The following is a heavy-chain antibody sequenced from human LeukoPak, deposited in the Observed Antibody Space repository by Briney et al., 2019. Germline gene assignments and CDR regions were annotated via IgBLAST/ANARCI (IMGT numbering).Heavy chain of an antibody. CDR2: IGAYNGNT. V-gene: IGHV1-18*01. CDR1: GYTFTSYG. CDR3: AKDRAAAGTRWFDP. D-gene: IGHD6-13*01. J-gene: IGHJ5*02. Sequence: ASVKVSCKASGYTFTSYGISWVRQAPGQGLEWMGWIGAYNGNTNYAQKLQGRVTMTTDTSTSTAYMELRSLRSDDTAVYYCAKDRAAAGTRWFDPWGQGTLVTVSS.